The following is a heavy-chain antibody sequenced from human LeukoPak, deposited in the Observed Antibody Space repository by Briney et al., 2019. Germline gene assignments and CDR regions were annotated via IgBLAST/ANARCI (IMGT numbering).Heavy chain of an antibody. D-gene: IGHD2-2*01. V-gene: IGHV3-20*04. CDR3: AKAPITSPFNFDY. J-gene: IGHJ4*02. Sequence: GGSLRLSCTASGFAFDEHGMTWVRQVPGKGLEWVSGINWSGGSTGYADPLMCRITISRDNAKNSLYLQMDSLRAEDTALYYCAKAPITSPFNFDYWGQGTLVTVSS. CDR2: INWSGGST. CDR1: GFAFDEHG.